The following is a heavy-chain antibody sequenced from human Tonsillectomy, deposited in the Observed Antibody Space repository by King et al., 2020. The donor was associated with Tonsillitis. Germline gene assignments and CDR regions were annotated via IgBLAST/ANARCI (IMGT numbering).Heavy chain of an antibody. D-gene: IGHD1-26*01. CDR3: ARDPDWEPHDYFDY. CDR2: ISYDGSNK. V-gene: IGHV3-33*05. CDR1: GFTFSDYD. Sequence: VQLVESGGGVVQPGRSLGLSCAASGFTFSDYDMHWVRQAPGKGLEWVAVISYDGSNKYSADSVKGRFTISRDISKNTLYLQMNSLRAEDTAVYYCARDPDWEPHDYFDYWGQGTLVTVSS. J-gene: IGHJ4*02.